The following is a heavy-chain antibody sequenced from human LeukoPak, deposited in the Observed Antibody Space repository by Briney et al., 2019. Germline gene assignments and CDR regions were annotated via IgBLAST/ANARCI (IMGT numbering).Heavy chain of an antibody. CDR1: GFTFSSYA. J-gene: IGHJ6*02. V-gene: IGHV3-30*04. D-gene: IGHD2-15*01. CDR2: ISYDGGNK. Sequence: GRSLRLSCAASGFTFSSYAMHWVRQAPGKGLEWVAVISYDGGNKYYADSVKGRFTISRDNSKNTLYLQMNSLRAEDMAVYYCARDSRSTQRVPGATDYYDYYGMDVWGQGTTVTVSS. CDR3: ARDSRSTQRVPGATDYYDYYGMDV.